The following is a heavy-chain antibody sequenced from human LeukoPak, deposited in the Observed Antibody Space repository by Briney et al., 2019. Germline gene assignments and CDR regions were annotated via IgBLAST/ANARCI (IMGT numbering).Heavy chain of an antibody. D-gene: IGHD5-18*01. CDR2: FDPEDGET. Sequence: GASVKVSCKVSGYTLTELSMHWVRQAPGKGLEWMGGFDPEDGETIYAQKFQGRVTMTEDTSTDTAYMELSSLRSEDTAVYYCATAFWDPGYSYGFFDYWGQGTLVTVS. CDR3: ATAFWDPGYSYGFFDY. CDR1: GYTLTELS. J-gene: IGHJ4*02. V-gene: IGHV1-24*01.